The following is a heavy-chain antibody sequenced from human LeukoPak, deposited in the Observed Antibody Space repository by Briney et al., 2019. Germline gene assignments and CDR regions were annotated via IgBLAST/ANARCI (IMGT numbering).Heavy chain of an antibody. CDR3: ARVGIISEPTATFYFDY. J-gene: IGHJ4*02. CDR1: GGSISSGGYS. V-gene: IGHV4-30-2*01. D-gene: IGHD1-1*01. CDR2: IYHSGST. Sequence: PSQTLSLTCAVSGGSISSGGYSWSWIRQPPGKGLEWIGYIYHSGSTYYNPSLKSRVTISVDRSKNQFSLQLSSVTAADTAVYYCARVGIISEPTATFYFDYWGQGTLVTVSS.